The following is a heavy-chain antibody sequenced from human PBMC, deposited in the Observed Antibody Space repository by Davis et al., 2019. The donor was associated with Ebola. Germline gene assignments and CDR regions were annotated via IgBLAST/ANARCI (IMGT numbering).Heavy chain of an antibody. V-gene: IGHV3-9*01. CDR2: IRWNSVTI. J-gene: IGHJ6*02. CDR3: AKDIRMLRGVTPLYMFYGMDV. CDR1: GFSFADYA. D-gene: IGHD3-10*01. Sequence: PGGSLRLSCVVSGFSFADYAMHWVRQAPGKGLEWVSGIRWNSVTIGYADSVKGRFTISRDNTKNPLDLQMNSLRAEDTALYYCAKDIRMLRGVTPLYMFYGMDVWGRGTTVTVSS.